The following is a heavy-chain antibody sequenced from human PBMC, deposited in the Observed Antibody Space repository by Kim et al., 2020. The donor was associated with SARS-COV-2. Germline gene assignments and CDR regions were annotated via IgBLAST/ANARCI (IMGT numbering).Heavy chain of an antibody. D-gene: IGHD3-22*01. CDR1: GGSISSGGYY. Sequence: SETLSLTCTVSGGSISSGGYYWSWIRQHPGKCLEWIGYIYYSGSTYYNPSLKSRVTISVDTSKNQFSLKLSSVTAADTAVYYCARTPITMIVVVDAFDIWGQGTMVTVSS. J-gene: IGHJ3*02. V-gene: IGHV4-31*03. CDR3: ARTPITMIVVVDAFDI. CDR2: IYYSGST.